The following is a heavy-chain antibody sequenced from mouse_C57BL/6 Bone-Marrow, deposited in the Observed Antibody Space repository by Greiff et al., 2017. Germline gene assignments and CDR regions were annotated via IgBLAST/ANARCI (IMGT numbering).Heavy chain of an antibody. CDR2: IHPNSGST. J-gene: IGHJ4*01. CDR3: ARGVNGYYAMDY. Sequence: VQLKESGAELVKPGASVKLSCKASGYTFTSYWMHWVKQRPGQGLEWIGMIHPNSGSTNYNEKFKSKATLTVDKSSSTAYMQLSSLTSEDSAVYYCARGVNGYYAMDYWGQGTSVTVSS. CDR1: GYTFTSYW. V-gene: IGHV1-64*01.